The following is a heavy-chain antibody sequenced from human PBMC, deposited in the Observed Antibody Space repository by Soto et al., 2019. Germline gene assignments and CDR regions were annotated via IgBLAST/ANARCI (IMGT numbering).Heavy chain of an antibody. CDR3: TTEQITIFGVVFEGAFDY. V-gene: IGHV3-15*07. D-gene: IGHD3-3*01. CDR2: IKSKTDGGTT. Sequence: TGGSLRLSCAASGFTFSNAWMNWVRQAPGKGLEWVGRIKSKTDGGTTDYAAPVKGRFTISRDDSKNTLYLQMNSLKTEDTAVYYCTTEQITIFGVVFEGAFDYWGQGTLVTVSS. J-gene: IGHJ4*02. CDR1: GFTFSNAW.